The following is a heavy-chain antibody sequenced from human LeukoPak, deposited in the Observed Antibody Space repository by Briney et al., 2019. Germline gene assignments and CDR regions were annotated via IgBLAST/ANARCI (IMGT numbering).Heavy chain of an antibody. Sequence: ASVNDSCTASGYTFTSYDNNWVRQATGQGLEWMGWMNPNSGNTGYPQKFHGRVTMTRNPYISTAYMELRSLSSEDTAVYYCARGPQAGYYYDSRNWFDPWGQGTLVTVSS. J-gene: IGHJ5*02. D-gene: IGHD3-22*01. V-gene: IGHV1-8*01. CDR2: MNPNSGNT. CDR1: GYTFTSYD. CDR3: ARGPQAGYYYDSRNWFDP.